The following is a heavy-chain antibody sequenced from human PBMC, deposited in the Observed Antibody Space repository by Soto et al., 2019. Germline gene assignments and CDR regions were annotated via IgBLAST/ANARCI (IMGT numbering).Heavy chain of an antibody. V-gene: IGHV4-34*01. CDR3: ARGKTWRYSSGWPNWFDP. D-gene: IGHD6-19*01. CDR1: GGSFRGYY. Sequence: SETLSLTCAVYGGSFRGYYWSWIRQPPGKGLEWIGEINHSGSTNYNPSLKSRVTISVDTSKNQFSLKLSSVTAADTAVYYCARGKTWRYSSGWPNWFDPWGQGTLVTVSS. J-gene: IGHJ5*02. CDR2: INHSGST.